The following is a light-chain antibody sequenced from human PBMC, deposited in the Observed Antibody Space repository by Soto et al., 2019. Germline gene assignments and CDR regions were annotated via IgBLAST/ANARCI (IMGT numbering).Light chain of an antibody. CDR1: SSDVGGYNY. CDR2: DVS. V-gene: IGLV2-11*01. CDR3: SSYTSSSTLCV. J-gene: IGLJ1*01. Sequence: QSSLTQPRSVSGSPGQSVTISCTGASSDVGGYNYVSWYQQHPGKAPKLMIYDVSKRPSGVPDRFSGSKSGNTASLTISGLQTEDEADYYCSSYTSSSTLCVFGTGTKVTV.